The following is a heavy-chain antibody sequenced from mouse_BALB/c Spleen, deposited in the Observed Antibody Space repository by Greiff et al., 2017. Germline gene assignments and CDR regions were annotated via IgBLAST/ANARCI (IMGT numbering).Heavy chain of an antibody. CDR3: ARPYGNSLYYFDY. Sequence: VQLQQSGAELVKPGASVKLSCTASGFNIKDTYMHWVKQRPEQGLEWIGRIDPANGNTKYDPKFQGKATITADTSSNTAYMQLSSLTSEDSAVYYCARPYGNSLYYFDYWGQGTTLTVSS. CDR1: GFNIKDTY. D-gene: IGHD2-10*02. J-gene: IGHJ2*01. CDR2: IDPANGNT. V-gene: IGHV14-3*02.